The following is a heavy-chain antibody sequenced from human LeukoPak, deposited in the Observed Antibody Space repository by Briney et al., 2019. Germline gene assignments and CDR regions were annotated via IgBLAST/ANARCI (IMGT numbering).Heavy chain of an antibody. CDR3: ARGQWELLRYNYIDV. CDR2: IDTSGST. CDR1: GGSITSFF. Sequence: SETLSLTRTVSGGSITSFFWNWIRQPARKGLGWIGRIDTSGSTNYNPSLKSRVTMSVDTSKNQFSLRLSSVTAADTAVYYCARGQWELLRYNYIDVWGKGTTVTVSS. D-gene: IGHD1-26*01. J-gene: IGHJ6*03. V-gene: IGHV4-4*07.